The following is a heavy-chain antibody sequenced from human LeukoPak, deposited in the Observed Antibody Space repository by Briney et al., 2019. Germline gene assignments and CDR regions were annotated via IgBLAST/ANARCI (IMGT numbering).Heavy chain of an antibody. J-gene: IGHJ4*02. CDR2: IKQDGSEK. V-gene: IGHV3-7*01. Sequence: PGGSLRLSCVASGFTFSNYWMSWVRQAPGKGLEWVANIKQDGSEKYYVDSVKGRFTISRDNAKNSLYLQMSSLRAEDTAVYYCARDQIEHFDYWGQGTLVTVSS. D-gene: IGHD2-21*01. CDR1: GFTFSNYW. CDR3: ARDQIEHFDY.